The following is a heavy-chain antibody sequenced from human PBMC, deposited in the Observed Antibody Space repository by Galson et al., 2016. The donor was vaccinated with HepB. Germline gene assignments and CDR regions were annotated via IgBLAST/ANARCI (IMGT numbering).Heavy chain of an antibody. Sequence: PALVKPTQTLTLTCTFSGFSLTTSGMSVSWIRQPPGKALEWLALIDWDDDKYYSTSLKTRHTISKDTSKNKVLLKMTNMDPVDTATYYCARMRGGYSFSYFDVWGQGILVTVSS. CDR1: GFSLTTSGMS. D-gene: IGHD5-12*01. CDR2: IDWDDDK. V-gene: IGHV2-70*01. CDR3: ARMRGGYSFSYFDV. J-gene: IGHJ4*02.